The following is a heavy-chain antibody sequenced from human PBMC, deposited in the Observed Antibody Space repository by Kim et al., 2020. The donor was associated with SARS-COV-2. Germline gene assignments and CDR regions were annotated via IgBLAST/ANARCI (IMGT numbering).Heavy chain of an antibody. V-gene: IGHV4-39*01. J-gene: IGHJ4*02. CDR2: IYYSGRT. CDR3: ARISSYYYDSSGNYYFDY. Sequence: SETLSLTCTVSGAPISSSSYYWGWIRQPPGKGLEWTGSIYYSGRTHYNPSLKSRVTISVDTSKNQFSLKLSSVTAADTAVYYCARISSYYYDSSGNYYFDYWGKGTLVTFSS. CDR1: GAPISSSSYY. D-gene: IGHD3-22*01.